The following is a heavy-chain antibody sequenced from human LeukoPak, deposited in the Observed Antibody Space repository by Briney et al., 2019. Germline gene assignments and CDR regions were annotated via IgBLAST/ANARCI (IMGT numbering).Heavy chain of an antibody. J-gene: IGHJ4*02. D-gene: IGHD1-20*01. CDR2: INPSSGNT. CDR3: ARHSLIGTTPFDY. Sequence: ASVTVSCTASGYTFISYYIHWVRQAPGQGLEWMGLINPSSGNTPYAQQFQGRVTMTRDTSTSTVYVELSSLRSEDTAVYYCARHSLIGTTPFDYWGQGTLVTVPS. CDR1: GYTFISYY. V-gene: IGHV1-46*01.